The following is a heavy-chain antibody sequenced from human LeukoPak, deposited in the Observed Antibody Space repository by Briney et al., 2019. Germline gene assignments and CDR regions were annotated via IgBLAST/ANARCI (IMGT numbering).Heavy chain of an antibody. D-gene: IGHD2-21*01. CDR3: ATVVVAGSDAFDI. Sequence: ASVKVSCKASGGTFSSYAISWVRQAPRQGLEWMGGIIPIFGTANYAQKFQGRVTITADESTSTAYMELSSLRSEDTAVYYCATVVVAGSDAFDIWGQGTMVTVSS. J-gene: IGHJ3*02. CDR2: IIPIFGTA. V-gene: IGHV1-69*13. CDR1: GGTFSSYA.